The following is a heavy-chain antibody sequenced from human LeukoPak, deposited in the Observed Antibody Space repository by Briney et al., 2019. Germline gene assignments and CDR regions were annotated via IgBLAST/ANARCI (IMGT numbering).Heavy chain of an antibody. CDR3: ARVAVAGVYYFDY. D-gene: IGHD6-19*01. CDR1: GFTFSSYW. Sequence: GGSLRLSCAASGFTFSSYWMSWVRQAPGKGLEWVANIKQDGSGKYYVDSVKGRFTISRDNAKNSLYLQMSSLRAEDTAVYYCARVAVAGVYYFDYWGQGTLVTVSS. CDR2: IKQDGSGK. V-gene: IGHV3-7*01. J-gene: IGHJ4*02.